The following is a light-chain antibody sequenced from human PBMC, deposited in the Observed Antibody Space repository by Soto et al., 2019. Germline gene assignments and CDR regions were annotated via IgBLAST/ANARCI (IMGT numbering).Light chain of an antibody. CDR3: QQANSVPYT. Sequence: DIQMTQSPSAVSASVGDRVSITCRASQSISGWLAWYQQKPGRAPKLLIYAASTLQSGVPSRFSGSGSTTDFTLTISNLQTEDFATYYCQQANSVPYTFGQGTKLEIK. V-gene: IGKV1-12*01. CDR2: AAS. CDR1: QSISGW. J-gene: IGKJ2*01.